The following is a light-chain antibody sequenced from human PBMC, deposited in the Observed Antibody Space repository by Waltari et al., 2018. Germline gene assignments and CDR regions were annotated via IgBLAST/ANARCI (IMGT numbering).Light chain of an antibody. Sequence: DIQMTQSPSSLSASVGARVTITCRPSKTIRTFLTWYQKKPGTAPKLLIYGASSLQSGVPSRFSGSVSGTDFTLTITSLHPEYFATYYFQQTYSAPWTFGQGTKVEIK. CDR2: GAS. CDR3: QQTYSAPWT. J-gene: IGKJ1*01. V-gene: IGKV1-39*01. CDR1: KTIRTF.